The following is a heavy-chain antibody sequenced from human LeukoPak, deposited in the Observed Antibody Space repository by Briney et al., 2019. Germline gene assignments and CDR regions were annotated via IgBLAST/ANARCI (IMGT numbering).Heavy chain of an antibody. CDR3: ARVGGYCSSTSCSEWFDP. CDR2: IYYIGST. CDR1: GGSISSYY. D-gene: IGHD2-2*01. Sequence: SETLTLTCTVSGGSISSYYMSWIRQPPGHGLEWMGYIYYIGSTNYNPPLTSRVTISVDTSKNQFSLKLSSVTAADTAVYYCARVGGYCSSTSCSEWFDPWGQGTLVTVSS. V-gene: IGHV4-59*01. J-gene: IGHJ5*02.